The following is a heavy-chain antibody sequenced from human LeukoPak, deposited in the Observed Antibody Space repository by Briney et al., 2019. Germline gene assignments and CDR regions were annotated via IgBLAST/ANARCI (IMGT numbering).Heavy chain of an antibody. CDR3: ARDVVGATYFD. Sequence: GGSLRLSCAASGFTVSSNYMTWVRQAPGKGLEWVSIIYSGGSTSYANSVKGRFTISRDNSKNTLYLQMNSLRAEDTAVYYCARDVVGATYFDWGQGTLVTVSS. J-gene: IGHJ4*02. D-gene: IGHD1-26*01. CDR2: IYSGGST. CDR1: GFTVSSNY. V-gene: IGHV3-53*01.